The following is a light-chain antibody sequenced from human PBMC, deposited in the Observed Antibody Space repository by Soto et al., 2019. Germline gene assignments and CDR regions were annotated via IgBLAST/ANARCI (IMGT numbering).Light chain of an antibody. V-gene: IGKV3D-15*01. CDR1: QIVGGDT. CDR3: QQYNNWPRT. J-gene: IGKJ1*01. Sequence: EIVMTQSPATLSVSPGERATLSCTASQIVGGDTLAWFQQRPGQAPRLVIYGASNRAAGIPDRFSGSGSGTEFTLTISSLQSEDFAVYYCQQYNNWPRTFGQGTKVDIK. CDR2: GAS.